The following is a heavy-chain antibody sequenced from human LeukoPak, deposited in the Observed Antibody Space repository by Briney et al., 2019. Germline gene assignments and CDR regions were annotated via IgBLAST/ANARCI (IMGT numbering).Heavy chain of an antibody. CDR1: GFTFSNDW. J-gene: IGHJ6*02. V-gene: IGHV3-74*01. CDR3: ARMIATGGMDV. Sequence: GGSLRLSCVASGFTFSNDWMHWVRQAPGKGLVWVSRIYIDGISTSFADSVKGRFTISRDNAKNTLYLQMNSLRAEDTAVYYCARMIATGGMDVWGQGTTVTVSS. CDR2: IYIDGIST. D-gene: IGHD3-22*01.